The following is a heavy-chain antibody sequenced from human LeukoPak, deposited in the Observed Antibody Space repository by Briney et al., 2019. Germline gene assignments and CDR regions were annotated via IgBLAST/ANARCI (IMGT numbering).Heavy chain of an antibody. CDR2: ISYDGSNK. CDR3: ARVLMPYDILTGSFDY. D-gene: IGHD3-9*01. V-gene: IGHV3-30*04. J-gene: IGHJ4*02. Sequence: GRSLRLSCAASGFTFSSYAMHWVRQAPGKGLEWVAVISYDGSNKYYADSVKGRFTISRDNSKNTLYLQMNSLRAEDTAVYYCARVLMPYDILTGSFDYRGQGTLVTVSS. CDR1: GFTFSSYA.